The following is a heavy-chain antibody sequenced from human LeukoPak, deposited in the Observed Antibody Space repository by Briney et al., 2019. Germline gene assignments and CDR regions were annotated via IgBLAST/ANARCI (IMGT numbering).Heavy chain of an antibody. CDR3: ARTLDSRRYIVRRPYSMDV. CDR1: GGSFSGYY. V-gene: IGHV4-34*01. J-gene: IGHJ6*02. CDR2: INHSGST. Sequence: SETLSLTCAVYGGSFSGYYWNWIRQPPGKGLEWLGEINHSGSTTYNRSLKSRVTISLDTSKNQFSLKLSSVTAADTAVYYCARTLDSRRYIVRRPYSMDVWGQGTTVTVSS. D-gene: IGHD3-22*01.